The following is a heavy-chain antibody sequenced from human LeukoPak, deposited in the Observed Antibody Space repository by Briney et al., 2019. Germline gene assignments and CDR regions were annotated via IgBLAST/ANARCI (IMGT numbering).Heavy chain of an antibody. J-gene: IGHJ6*02. D-gene: IGHD4-17*01. Sequence: ASVKVSCKASGYTFTSYYIHWVRQAPGQGLEWMGGIIPIFGTSSYAQKFQGRVTITADESTSTAYMELTSLRSEDTAVYYCARDHYYGDRFSYNGMDVWGQGTTVTVS. V-gene: IGHV1-69*13. CDR2: IIPIFGTS. CDR3: ARDHYYGDRFSYNGMDV. CDR1: GYTFTSYY.